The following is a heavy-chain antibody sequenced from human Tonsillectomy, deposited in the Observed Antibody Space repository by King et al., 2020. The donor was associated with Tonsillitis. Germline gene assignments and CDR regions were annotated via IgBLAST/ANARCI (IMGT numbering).Heavy chain of an antibody. D-gene: IGHD5-18*01. CDR1: GGSFSGYY. CDR3: ARAGGYSYGIPFDY. Sequence: VQLQQWGAGLLKPSETLSLTCAVYGGSFSGYYWSWIRQPPGKGLEWIGEINHSGSTNYNPSLKSRATISVDTSKNPFSLKLSSVLAADTAVYYCARAGGYSYGIPFDYWGQGTLVTVSA. CDR2: INHSGST. J-gene: IGHJ4*02. V-gene: IGHV4-34*01.